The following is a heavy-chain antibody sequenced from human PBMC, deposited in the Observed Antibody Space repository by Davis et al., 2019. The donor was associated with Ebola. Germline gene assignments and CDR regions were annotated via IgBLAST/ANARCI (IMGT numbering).Heavy chain of an antibody. CDR3: AKDTSNIWFDI. V-gene: IGHV3-23*01. D-gene: IGHD1-26*01. CDR2: LGTSADT. CDR1: AFTLSTYV. J-gene: IGHJ3*02. Sequence: GGSLRLSCSVSAFTLSTYVMSWVRQAPGKGLEWVSTLGTSADTYYAESVKGRFTISRDNSKNTLYLQMNGLRVEDTAIYYCAKDTSNIWFDIWGQGTMVTVSS.